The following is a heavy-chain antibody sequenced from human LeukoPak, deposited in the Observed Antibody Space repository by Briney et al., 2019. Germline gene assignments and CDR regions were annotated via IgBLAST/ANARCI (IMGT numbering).Heavy chain of an antibody. J-gene: IGHJ5*02. Sequence: SSETLSLTCAVYGGSFSGYYWSWIRQPPGKGLEWIGEINHSGSTNYNPSLKSRVTISVDTSKNQFSLKLSSVTAADTAVYYCAREIPIVVGTVGVWFDPWGQGTLVTVSS. V-gene: IGHV4-34*01. CDR2: INHSGST. D-gene: IGHD2-2*01. CDR3: AREIPIVVGTVGVWFDP. CDR1: GGSFSGYY.